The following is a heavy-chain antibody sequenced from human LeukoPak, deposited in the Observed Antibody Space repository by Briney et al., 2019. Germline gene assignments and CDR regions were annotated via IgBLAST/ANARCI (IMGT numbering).Heavy chain of an antibody. Sequence: ASVKVSCKASGYTFTSYAMNWVRQAPGQGLEWMGWSNTNTGNPTYAQGFTGRFVFSLDTSVSTAYLQISSLKAEDTAVYYCARSDSSSWYPKGNDAFDIWGQGTMVTVSS. J-gene: IGHJ3*02. CDR3: ARSDSSSWYPKGNDAFDI. CDR2: SNTNTGNP. CDR1: GYTFTSYA. D-gene: IGHD6-13*01. V-gene: IGHV7-4-1*02.